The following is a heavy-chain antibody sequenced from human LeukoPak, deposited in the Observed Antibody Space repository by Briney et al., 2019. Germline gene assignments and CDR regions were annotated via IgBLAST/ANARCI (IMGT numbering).Heavy chain of an antibody. CDR2: ISAYNGNT. CDR3: ARDPGIAAAGHFDY. D-gene: IGHD6-13*01. CDR1: GYTFTGYY. J-gene: IGHJ4*02. V-gene: IGHV1-18*04. Sequence: ASVKVSCKASGYTFTGYYMHWVRQAPGQGLEWMGWISAYNGNTNYAQKLQGRVTMTTDTSTSTAYMELRSLRSDDTAVYYCARDPGIAAAGHFDYWGQGTLVTVSS.